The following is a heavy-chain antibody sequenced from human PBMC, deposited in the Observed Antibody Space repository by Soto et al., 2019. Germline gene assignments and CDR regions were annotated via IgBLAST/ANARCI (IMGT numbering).Heavy chain of an antibody. D-gene: IGHD3-22*01. J-gene: IGHJ5*02. CDR1: GFTFSSYV. V-gene: IGHV3-23*01. CDR2: ISGSGGNT. CDR3: AREMGDYYDSSGSWFDP. Sequence: GGSLRLSCAASGFTFSSYVMSWVRQAPGKGLEWISAISGSGGNTYYADSVKGRFTISRDNSKNTLFLQMNSLRAEDTALYFCAREMGDYYDSSGSWFDPWGQGTLVTVSS.